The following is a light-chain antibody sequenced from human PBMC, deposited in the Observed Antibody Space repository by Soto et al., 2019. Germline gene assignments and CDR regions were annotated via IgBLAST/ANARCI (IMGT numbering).Light chain of an antibody. CDR1: QSVSSSY. Sequence: EIVLTQSPGTLSLSPGERATLSCRASQSVSSSYLAWYQQKPGQAPRLLIYGASSRATGIPDRFSGSGSGTDFTLTISRVEPEDFAVYSCQQYGRSPPNTFGQGTKLEIK. CDR3: QQYGRSPPNT. V-gene: IGKV3-20*01. CDR2: GAS. J-gene: IGKJ2*01.